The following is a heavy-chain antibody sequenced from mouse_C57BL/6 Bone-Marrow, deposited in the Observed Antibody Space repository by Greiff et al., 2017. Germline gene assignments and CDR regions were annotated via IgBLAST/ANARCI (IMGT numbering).Heavy chain of an antibody. J-gene: IGHJ3*01. V-gene: IGHV5-6*01. CDR2: ISSGGSYT. CDR3: ARDGNPFAY. D-gene: IGHD2-1*01. CDR1: GFTFSSYG. Sequence: EVQGVESGGDLVKPGGSLKLSCAASGFTFSSYGMSWVRQTADKRLEWVATISSGGSYTYYPDSVKGRFTISRDNAKNTLYLQMSSLKSEDTAMYYCARDGNPFAYWGQGTLVTVSA.